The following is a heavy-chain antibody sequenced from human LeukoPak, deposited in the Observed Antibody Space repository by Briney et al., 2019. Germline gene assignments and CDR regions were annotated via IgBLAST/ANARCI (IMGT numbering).Heavy chain of an antibody. J-gene: IGHJ6*02. Sequence: GGSLRLSCAASGFTFSSYEMNWVRQAPGKGLEWVSYISSSGSTIYYADSVKGRFTISRDNAKNSLYLQMNSLRAEDTAVYYCARDYCSSTSCYSPSMDVWGQGTTVTVSS. CDR1: GFTFSSYE. CDR3: ARDYCSSTSCYSPSMDV. CDR2: ISSSGSTI. V-gene: IGHV3-48*03. D-gene: IGHD2-2*02.